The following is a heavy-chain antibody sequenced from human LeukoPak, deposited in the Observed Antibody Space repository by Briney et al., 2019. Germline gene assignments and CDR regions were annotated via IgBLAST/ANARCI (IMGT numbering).Heavy chain of an antibody. V-gene: IGHV1-69*04. D-gene: IGHD4-17*01. CDR1: GGTFSSYA. J-gene: IGHJ5*02. CDR2: IIPILGIA. CDR3: AGHTVTTSFDP. Sequence: ASVKVSCKASGGTFSSYAISWVRQAPGQGLEWMGRIIPILGIANCAQKFQGRVTITADKSTSTAYMELSSLRSEDTAVYYCAGHTVTTSFDPWGQGTLVTVSS.